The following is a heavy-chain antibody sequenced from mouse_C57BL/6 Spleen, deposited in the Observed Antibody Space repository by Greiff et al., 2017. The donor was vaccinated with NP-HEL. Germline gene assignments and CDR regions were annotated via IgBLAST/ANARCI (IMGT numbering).Heavy chain of an antibody. CDR3: TAYYGPYYYAMDY. Sequence: EVQLQQSGAELVRPGASVKLSCTASGFNIKDYYMHWVKQRPEQGLEWIGRIDPEDGDTEYAPKFQGKATMTADTSSNTVYLQLSSLTSEDTAVYYCTAYYGPYYYAMDYWGQGTSVTVSS. CDR1: GFNIKDYY. D-gene: IGHD1-1*02. J-gene: IGHJ4*01. CDR2: IDPEDGDT. V-gene: IGHV14-1*01.